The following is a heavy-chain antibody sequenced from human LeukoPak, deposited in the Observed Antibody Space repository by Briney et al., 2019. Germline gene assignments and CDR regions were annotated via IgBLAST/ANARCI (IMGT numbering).Heavy chain of an antibody. CDR1: GGSITSSNSF. Sequence: SETLSLTCTVSGGSITSSNSFWGWIRQPPGQGLEWIGTISHSGSTYYNPSLKSRVTISVDTSTGHFSLKLSSVTAADTAVYFCARQGYSSGWTGHFDYWGQGTLVTVSS. CDR2: ISHSGST. CDR3: ARQGYSSGWTGHFDY. D-gene: IGHD6-19*01. V-gene: IGHV4-39*01. J-gene: IGHJ4*02.